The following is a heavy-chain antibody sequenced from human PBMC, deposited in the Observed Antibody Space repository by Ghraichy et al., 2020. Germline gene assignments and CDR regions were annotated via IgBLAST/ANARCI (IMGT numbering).Heavy chain of an antibody. Sequence: SETLSLTCAVYGGSFSGYYWSWIRQPPGKGLEWIGEINHSGSTNYNPSLKSRVTISVDTSKNQFSLKLSSVTAADTAVYYCARQIVATIFRPARQFDYWGQGTLVTVSS. CDR2: INHSGST. CDR3: ARQIVATIFRPARQFDY. D-gene: IGHD5-12*01. CDR1: GGSFSGYY. J-gene: IGHJ4*02. V-gene: IGHV4-34*01.